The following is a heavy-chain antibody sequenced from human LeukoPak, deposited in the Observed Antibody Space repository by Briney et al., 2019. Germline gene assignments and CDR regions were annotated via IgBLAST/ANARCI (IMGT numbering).Heavy chain of an antibody. CDR3: ARNDYGDYVDYYYYMDV. J-gene: IGHJ6*03. D-gene: IGHD4-17*01. V-gene: IGHV3-48*03. Sequence: GGSLRLSCAASGFTFSSYEMNWVRQAPGKGLEWVSYISSSGSTIYYADSVKGRFTISRDNAKNSLYLQMNSPRAEDTAVYYCARNDYGDYVDYYYYMDVWGKGTTVTVSS. CDR2: ISSSGSTI. CDR1: GFTFSSYE.